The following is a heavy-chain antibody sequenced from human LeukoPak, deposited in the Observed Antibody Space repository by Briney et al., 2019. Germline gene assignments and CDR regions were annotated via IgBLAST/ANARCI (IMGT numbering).Heavy chain of an antibody. CDR3: ARDPADYYDRGVYYYGMDV. Sequence: SQTLSLTCTVSGDSFSSGGYYWSWIRQHPGKGLEWIGRIYTSGSTNYNPSLKSRVTMSVDTSKNQFSLKLSSVTAADTAVYYCARDPADYYDRGVYYYGMDVWGQGTTVTVSS. V-gene: IGHV4-61*02. D-gene: IGHD3-22*01. CDR2: IYTSGST. J-gene: IGHJ6*02. CDR1: GDSFSSGGYY.